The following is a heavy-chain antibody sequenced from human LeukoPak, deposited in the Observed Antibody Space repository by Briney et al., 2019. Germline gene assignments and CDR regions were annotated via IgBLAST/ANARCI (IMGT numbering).Heavy chain of an antibody. Sequence: GRSLRLSCVGSGFNFSSYGIHWVRQAPGKGLEWVAVISFDGGIKYYADSVRGRFTISRDNSKNTLYLQMNSLGAEDTAVYYCATEGFGEVAFDIWGQGTMVTVSS. J-gene: IGHJ3*02. D-gene: IGHD4-17*01. CDR3: ATEGFGEVAFDI. CDR1: GFNFSSYG. CDR2: ISFDGGIK. V-gene: IGHV3-30*03.